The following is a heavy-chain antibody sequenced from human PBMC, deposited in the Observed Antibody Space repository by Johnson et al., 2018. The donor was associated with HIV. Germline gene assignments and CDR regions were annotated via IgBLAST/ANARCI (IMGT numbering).Heavy chain of an antibody. CDR3: AKGVSDAFDI. CDR1: GFTFSSYG. Sequence: QMLLVESGGGVVQPGGSLRLSCAASGFTFSSYGMHWVRQAPGKGLEWVTIISYDGINKYYADSVKGRFTISRDNSKNTLYLQMNSLRAEDTAVYYCAKGVSDAFDIWGQGTMVTVSS. J-gene: IGHJ3*02. CDR2: ISYDGINK. V-gene: IGHV3-30*18. D-gene: IGHD4-11*01.